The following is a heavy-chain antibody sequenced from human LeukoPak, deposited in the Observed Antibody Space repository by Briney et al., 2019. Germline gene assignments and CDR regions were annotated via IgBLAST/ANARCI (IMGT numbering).Heavy chain of an antibody. V-gene: IGHV7-4-1*02. CDR2: INTNTGNP. D-gene: IGHD2-2*01. J-gene: IGHJ5*02. Sequence: GASVTVSCKASGYTFTSYAMNWVRQASGQGLEWMGWINTNTGNPTYAQGFTGRFVFSLDTSVSTAYLQISSLKAEDTAVYYCARDRKGRIVVVPAAQPSYNWFDPWGQGTLVTVSS. CDR1: GYTFTSYA. CDR3: ARDRKGRIVVVPAAQPSYNWFDP.